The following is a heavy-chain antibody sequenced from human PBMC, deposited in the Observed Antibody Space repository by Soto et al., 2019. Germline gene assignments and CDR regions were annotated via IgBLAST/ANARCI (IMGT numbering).Heavy chain of an antibody. J-gene: IGHJ6*02. D-gene: IGHD2-21*02. CDR2: IKQDGSEK. CDR3: ARDSRGSSWWLCGDCYSGLYYFYYGMDV. V-gene: IGHV3-7*05. CDR1: GFTFSSYW. Sequence: PGGSLRLSCAASGFTFSSYWMSWVRQAPGKGLEGVANIKQDGSEKYYVDSVKGRFTISRDNAKNSLYLQMNSLRAEDTAVYYCARDSRGSSWWLCGDCYSGLYYFYYGMDVWGQGTTVTSP.